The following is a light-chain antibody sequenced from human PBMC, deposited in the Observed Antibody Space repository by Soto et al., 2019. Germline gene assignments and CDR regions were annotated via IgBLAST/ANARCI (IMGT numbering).Light chain of an antibody. CDR2: AAS. Sequence: DIQMTQSPSTLSGPVGDRVTITCRASQTISSWLAWYQQKPGKAPKLLIYAASSLQSGVPSRFSGSGSGTDFTLTISSLQPEDFATYYCQQSFNSPPITFGQGTRLEIK. CDR3: QQSFNSPPIT. V-gene: IGKV1-39*01. J-gene: IGKJ5*01. CDR1: QTISSW.